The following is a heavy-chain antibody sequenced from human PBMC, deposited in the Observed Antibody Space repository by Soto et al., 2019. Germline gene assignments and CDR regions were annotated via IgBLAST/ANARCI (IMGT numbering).Heavy chain of an antibody. CDR2: ISSNGGST. J-gene: IGHJ6*03. CDR3: ARDLPEEHSNYGGLTRTYYYYYYMDV. CDR1: GFTFSSYA. D-gene: IGHD4-4*01. Sequence: GGSLRLSCAASGFTFSSYAMHWVRQAPGKGLEYVSAISSNGGSTYYANSVKGRFTISRDNSKNTLYLQMGSLRAEDMAVYYCARDLPEEHSNYGGLTRTYYYYYYMDVWGKGTTVTVSS. V-gene: IGHV3-64*01.